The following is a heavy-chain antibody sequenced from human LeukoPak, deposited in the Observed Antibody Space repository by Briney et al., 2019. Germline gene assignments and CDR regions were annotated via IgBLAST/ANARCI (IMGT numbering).Heavy chain of an antibody. V-gene: IGHV3-66*01. CDR3: ARARGTYKGNPYYFDY. CDR2: IYSGGST. D-gene: IGHD5-24*01. Sequence: PGGSLRLSCAASGFTVSSNYMSWVRQAPGKGLEWVSVIYSGGSTYYADSVKGRFTISRDNSKNTLYLQMNSLRVEDTAIYYCARARGTYKGNPYYFDYWGQGTLVTVSS. J-gene: IGHJ4*02. CDR1: GFTVSSNY.